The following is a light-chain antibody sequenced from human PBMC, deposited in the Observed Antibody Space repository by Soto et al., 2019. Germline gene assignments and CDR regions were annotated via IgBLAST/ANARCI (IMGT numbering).Light chain of an antibody. CDR3: QQYGSSYT. V-gene: IGKV3-20*01. J-gene: IGKJ5*01. CDR1: QSVSSSY. Sequence: IVLAQSPGPLSFSPGERATPSCRASQSVSSSYLAWYQQKPGQAPRLLIYGASSRATGIPDRFSGSGSGTDFTLTISRLEPEDFAVYYCQQYGSSYTFGQGTRLEIK. CDR2: GAS.